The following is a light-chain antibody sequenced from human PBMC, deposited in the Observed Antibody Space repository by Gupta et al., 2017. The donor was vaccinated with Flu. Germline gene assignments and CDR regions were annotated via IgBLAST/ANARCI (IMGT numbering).Light chain of an antibody. CDR3: QSYDSSLRGVV. CDR1: SSNIEANYD. Sequence: QSVLTQPPSVSGAPGQSVTISCTGSSSNIEANYDVHWYQQFPGTAPKLLIYSDNNRPSGVPDRFSGSKSGTSASLAITGLQAEDEADYYCQSYDSSLRGVVFGGGTKLTVL. J-gene: IGLJ2*01. CDR2: SDN. V-gene: IGLV1-40*01.